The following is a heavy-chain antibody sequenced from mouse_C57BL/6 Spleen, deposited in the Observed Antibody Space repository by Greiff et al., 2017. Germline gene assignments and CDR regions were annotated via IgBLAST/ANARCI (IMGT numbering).Heavy chain of an antibody. CDR1: GYTFTDYN. CDR3: ARRYYGSSVYAMDY. D-gene: IGHD1-1*01. J-gene: IGHJ4*01. CDR2: INPNNGGT. Sequence: VQLQQSGPELVKPGASVKMSCKASGYTFTDYNMHWVKQSHGKSLEWIGYINPNNGGTSYNQKFKGQATLTVNKSSSTAYMELRSLTSEDSAVYYCARRYYGSSVYAMDYWGQGTSVTVSS. V-gene: IGHV1-22*01.